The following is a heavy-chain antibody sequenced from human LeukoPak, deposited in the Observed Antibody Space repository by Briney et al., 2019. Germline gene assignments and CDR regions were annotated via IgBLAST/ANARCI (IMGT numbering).Heavy chain of an antibody. Sequence: ASVKVSCKASGYTFTKNFLHWVRQAPGQGLEWMGWINPNDGGTLYAQKFQGRVTMTTDTSIATAYMEMSTLTSDDTAVYYCARDDYGDLQYFENWGQGTLVTDSS. J-gene: IGHJ4*02. CDR1: GYTFTKNF. CDR3: ARDDYGDLQYFEN. CDR2: INPNDGGT. D-gene: IGHD4-17*01. V-gene: IGHV1-2*02.